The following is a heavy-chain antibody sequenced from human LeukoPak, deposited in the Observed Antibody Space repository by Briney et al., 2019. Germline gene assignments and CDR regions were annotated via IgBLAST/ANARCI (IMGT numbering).Heavy chain of an antibody. CDR2: IYPGDSDA. Sequence: GESLKISCKGSGYTFDKYWISWVRQTPGKGLGWMGIIYPGDSDARYNPSFQGQVTMSVDKSMSTAYLQWSSLKASDTATYYCATQYAQFYDFWGQGTLVTVSS. CDR3: ATQYAQFYDF. J-gene: IGHJ4*01. V-gene: IGHV5-51*01. CDR1: GYTFDKYW. D-gene: IGHD2-8*01.